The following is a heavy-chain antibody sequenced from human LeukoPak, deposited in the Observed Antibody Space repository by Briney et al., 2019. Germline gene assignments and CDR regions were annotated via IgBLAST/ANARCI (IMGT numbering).Heavy chain of an antibody. V-gene: IGHV1-18*01. CDR3: ARDGRFGELLDY. CDR2: ISAYNGDT. Sequence: GASVKVSCKDSGYTFTTYGISWVRQAPGQGLEWMGWISAYNGDTNYAQELQGRVTMTTVTSTNTVYMELRSLRSDDTAVYYCARDGRFGELLDYWGQGTPVTVSS. J-gene: IGHJ4*02. CDR1: GYTFTTYG. D-gene: IGHD3-10*01.